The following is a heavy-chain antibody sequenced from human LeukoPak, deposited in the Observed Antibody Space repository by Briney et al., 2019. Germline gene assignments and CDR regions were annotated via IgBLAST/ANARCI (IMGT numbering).Heavy chain of an antibody. CDR1: GFTFSNFA. D-gene: IGHD6-6*01. CDR3: ARGSYYFDY. J-gene: IGHJ4*02. V-gene: IGHV3-23*01. Sequence: GGSLRLSCAGSGFTFSNFAVNWVRQAPGQGLEWVSIISGSGDTTHYTDSVKGRFTISRGNAKNSLYLQMNSLRAEDTAVYYCARGSYYFDYWGQGTLVTVSS. CDR2: ISGSGDTT.